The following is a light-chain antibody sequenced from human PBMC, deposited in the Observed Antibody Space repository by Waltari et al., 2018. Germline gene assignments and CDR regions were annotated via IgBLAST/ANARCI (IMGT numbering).Light chain of an antibody. CDR2: EAS. CDR3: QQSYTAPFT. J-gene: IGKJ3*01. Sequence: DIQMTQSPSILSASIGDRVTITCRASQNIYNWLAWYQQKPGRAPNLLIYEASNLESGVPSRFSGSGSGTEFTLTINSLQPDDFATYYCQQSYTAPFTFGPGTRVDLK. CDR1: QNIYNW. V-gene: IGKV1-5*03.